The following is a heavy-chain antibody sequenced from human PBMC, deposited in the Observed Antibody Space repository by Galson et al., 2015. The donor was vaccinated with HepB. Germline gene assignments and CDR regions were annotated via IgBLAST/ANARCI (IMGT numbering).Heavy chain of an antibody. V-gene: IGHV3-23*01. J-gene: IGHJ4*02. Sequence: SLRLSCAASGFTFSSYVMTWVRQAPGKGPEWVSAISGGADETFYADSVKGRFTTSRDNSKNTLFLRMISLRAEDSAIYYCLLTTPYYFDYWGQGTLVTVSS. D-gene: IGHD1-14*01. CDR3: LLTTPYYFDY. CDR2: ISGGADET. CDR1: GFTFSSYV.